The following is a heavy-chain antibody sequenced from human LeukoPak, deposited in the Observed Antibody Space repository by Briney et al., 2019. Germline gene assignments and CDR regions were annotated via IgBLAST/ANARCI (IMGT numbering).Heavy chain of an antibody. CDR2: IIPIFGTA. J-gene: IGHJ4*02. V-gene: IGHV1-69*05. D-gene: IGHD5-12*01. Sequence: VASVKVSCKASGGTFSSYAISWVRQAPGQGLEWMGGIIPIFGTANYAQKFQGRVTMTRDMSTSTVYMELSSLRSEDTAVYYCARESSGYDKWGQGTLVTVSS. CDR1: GGTFSSYA. CDR3: ARESSGYDK.